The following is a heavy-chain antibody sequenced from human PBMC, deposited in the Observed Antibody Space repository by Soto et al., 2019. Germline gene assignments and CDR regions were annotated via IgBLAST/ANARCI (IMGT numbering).Heavy chain of an antibody. Sequence: PGESLKISCKGSGYSFTSYWISWVRQMPGKSLEWMGRIDPSDSYTNYSPSFQGHVTISADKSISTAYLQWSSLKASDTAMYYCARQHSGDYSMPYYYYGMDVWGQGTTVTVSS. CDR3: ARQHSGDYSMPYYYYGMDV. V-gene: IGHV5-10-1*01. CDR2: IDPSDSYT. CDR1: GYSFTSYW. J-gene: IGHJ6*02. D-gene: IGHD3-22*01.